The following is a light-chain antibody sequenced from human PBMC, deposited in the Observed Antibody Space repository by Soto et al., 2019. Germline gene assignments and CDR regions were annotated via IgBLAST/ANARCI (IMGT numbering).Light chain of an antibody. J-gene: IGKJ1*01. Sequence: DIVLTQSPLSLPVTPGEPASISCRSSQSLLHRTGYNYLDWYLQKPGQSPQLLIYLGSNRASGVPDRFSGSGSGTDFTLKISKLQAEDVGVYYCMQVLQTPTFGQGTKVDIK. CDR2: LGS. CDR3: MQVLQTPT. V-gene: IGKV2-28*01. CDR1: QSLLHRTGYNY.